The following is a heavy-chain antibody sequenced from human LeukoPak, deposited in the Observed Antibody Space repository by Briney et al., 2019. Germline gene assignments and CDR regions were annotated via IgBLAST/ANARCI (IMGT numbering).Heavy chain of an antibody. V-gene: IGHV4-34*01. D-gene: IGHD3-10*01. CDR1: GGSFSGYY. Sequence: PSETLSLTCAVYGGSFSGYYWSWIRQPPGKGLEWIGEINHSGSTNYNPSLKSRVTISVDTSKNQFSLKLSSVTAADTAVYYCARRGKYYYGSGSPPGFDYWGQGTLVTVSS. CDR3: ARRGKYYYGSGSPPGFDY. CDR2: INHSGST. J-gene: IGHJ4*02.